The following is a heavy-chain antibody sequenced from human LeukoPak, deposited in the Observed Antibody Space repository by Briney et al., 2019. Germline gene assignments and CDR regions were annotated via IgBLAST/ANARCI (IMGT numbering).Heavy chain of an antibody. J-gene: IGHJ4*02. Sequence: ASVKVSCKASGYTFTSYYMHWVRQAPGQGLEWMGIINPSGGSTSYAQKFQGRVTMTRDTSTSTVYMELSSLRSEDTAVYYCARAHPGGLRFLEWLFSPIDYWGQGTLVTVSS. CDR1: GYTFTSYY. CDR3: ARAHPGGLRFLEWLFSPIDY. D-gene: IGHD3-3*01. V-gene: IGHV1-46*01. CDR2: INPSGGST.